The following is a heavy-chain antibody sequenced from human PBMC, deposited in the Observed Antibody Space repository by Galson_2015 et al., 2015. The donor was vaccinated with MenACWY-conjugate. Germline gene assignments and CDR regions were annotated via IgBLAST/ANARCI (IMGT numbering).Heavy chain of an antibody. D-gene: IGHD6-13*01. Sequence: PALVKPTQTLALTCTFSGFSLRTSKVGVAWIRQPPGKALEWLALTYWDDEKRYSPSLKSRLTITKVTSKNQVVLTMTNMDPVDTATYYCTHLGMAAAGGGDFDHWVQGTLVTVSS. CDR1: GFSLRTSKVG. CDR2: TYWDDEK. V-gene: IGHV2-5*02. J-gene: IGHJ4*02. CDR3: THLGMAAAGGGDFDH.